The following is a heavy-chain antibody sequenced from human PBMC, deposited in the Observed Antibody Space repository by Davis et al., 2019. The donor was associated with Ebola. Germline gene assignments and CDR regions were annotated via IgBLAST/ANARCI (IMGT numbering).Heavy chain of an antibody. CDR2: IYYSGST. Sequence: SETLSLTCNISGASISTHFWSWIRQPPGKGLEWIGSIYYSGSTNYNPSLKSRVTISVDTSKNQFSLKLSSVTAEDTAVYYCVRIVVVVAANWFDPWGQGTLVTVSS. J-gene: IGHJ5*02. CDR3: VRIVVVVAANWFDP. CDR1: GASISTHF. D-gene: IGHD2-15*01. V-gene: IGHV4-59*11.